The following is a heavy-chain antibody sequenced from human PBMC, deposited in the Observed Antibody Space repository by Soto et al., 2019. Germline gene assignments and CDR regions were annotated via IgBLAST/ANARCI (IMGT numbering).Heavy chain of an antibody. D-gene: IGHD6-25*01. CDR1: GFTFSGYY. Sequence: EVQLVESGGGLVQPGGSLRLSCTASGFTFSGYYMSWVRQAPGKGLEWVANIRHDGSEKDYVDSVKGRFTISRDDAMNSVFQQMNSLTVEDTAVYYCGRGSAAPDYWGQGTLVTVSS. J-gene: IGHJ4*02. CDR2: IRHDGSEK. CDR3: GRGSAAPDY. V-gene: IGHV3-7*02.